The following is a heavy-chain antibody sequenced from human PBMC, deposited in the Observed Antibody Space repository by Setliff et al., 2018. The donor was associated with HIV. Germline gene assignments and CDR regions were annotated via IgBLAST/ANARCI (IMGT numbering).Heavy chain of an antibody. CDR2: VYYSGST. CDR1: DGSISSSNYY. CDR3: ARGVRGIIIDWYYFDY. Sequence: SETLSLTCSVSDGSISSSNYYWGWIRQPPGKRLEWIGSVYYSGSTYYNPSLKSRITISEDTSSNQFSLKVSSVTAADTAVYYCARGVRGIIIDWYYFDYWGQGTLVTVSS. V-gene: IGHV4-39*01. D-gene: IGHD3-10*01. J-gene: IGHJ4*02.